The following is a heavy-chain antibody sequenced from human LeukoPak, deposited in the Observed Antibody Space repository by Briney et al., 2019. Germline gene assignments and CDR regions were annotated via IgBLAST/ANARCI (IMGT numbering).Heavy chain of an antibody. CDR3: ARAVENWFDP. Sequence: LAGGSLRLSCAASGFIFTNYAMHWVRQAPGKGLEWVAVTSYDESNKYYADSVKGRFTISRDNSKNTLYLQMNSLRTDDTAVYFWARAVENWFDPWGPGTLVTVSS. V-gene: IGHV3-30-3*01. D-gene: IGHD4-23*01. CDR1: GFIFTNYA. CDR2: TSYDESNK. J-gene: IGHJ5*02.